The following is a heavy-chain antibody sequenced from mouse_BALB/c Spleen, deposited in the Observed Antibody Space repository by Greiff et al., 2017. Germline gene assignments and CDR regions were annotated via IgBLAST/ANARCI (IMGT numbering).Heavy chain of an antibody. CDR1: GYTFTSYW. V-gene: IGHV1S22*01. CDR2: IYPGSGST. J-gene: IGHJ3*01. CDR3: TIHTWFAY. Sequence: LQQPGSELVRPGASVKLSCKASGYTFTSYWMHWVKQRPGQGLEWIGNIYPGSGSTNYDEKFKSKATLTVDTSSSTAYMQLSSLTSEDSAVYYCTIHTWFAYWGQGTLVTVSA.